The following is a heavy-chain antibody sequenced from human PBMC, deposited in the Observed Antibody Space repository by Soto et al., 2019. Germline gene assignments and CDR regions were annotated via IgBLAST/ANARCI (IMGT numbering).Heavy chain of an antibody. Sequence: ASVKVSCKASGYTFTSYAMHWVRQAPGQRLEWMGWINAGNGNTKYSQKFQGRVTITRDTSASTAYMELSSLRSEDTAVYYCARCDILTGYYYYFDYWGQGTLVTVSS. CDR3: ARCDILTGYYYYFDY. CDR2: INAGNGNT. CDR1: GYTFTSYA. V-gene: IGHV1-3*01. J-gene: IGHJ4*02. D-gene: IGHD3-9*01.